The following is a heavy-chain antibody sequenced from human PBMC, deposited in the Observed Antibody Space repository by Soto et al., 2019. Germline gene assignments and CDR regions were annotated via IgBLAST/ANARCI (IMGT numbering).Heavy chain of an antibody. Sequence: QEQLVESGGGVVQPGRSLRLSCAASGITFNRNGMHWVRQAPGKGLEWVAVIWYDGSKTAYSDSVKGRFTISRDNAKNTLYLQMNRVRAEDTAIYYCARDRSAGDYFYYGMDVWGQGTTVNVSS. CDR3: ARDRSAGDYFYYGMDV. V-gene: IGHV3-33*01. CDR1: GITFNRNG. D-gene: IGHD1-1*01. J-gene: IGHJ6*02. CDR2: IWYDGSKT.